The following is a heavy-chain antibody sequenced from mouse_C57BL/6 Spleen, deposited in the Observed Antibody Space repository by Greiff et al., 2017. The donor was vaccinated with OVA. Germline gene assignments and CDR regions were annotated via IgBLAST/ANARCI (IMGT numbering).Heavy chain of an antibody. CDR3: ARKGDYGSRGYYYAMDY. D-gene: IGHD1-1*01. CDR1: GFSLTSYG. J-gene: IGHJ4*01. V-gene: IGHV2-2*01. Sequence: QVQLQQSGPGLVQPSQRLSITCTVSGFSLTSYGVHWVRQSPGKGLEWLGVIWSGGSTDYNAAFISRLSISKDNSKSQVFFKMNSLQADDTAIYYCARKGDYGSRGYYYAMDYWGQGTSVTVSS. CDR2: IWSGGST.